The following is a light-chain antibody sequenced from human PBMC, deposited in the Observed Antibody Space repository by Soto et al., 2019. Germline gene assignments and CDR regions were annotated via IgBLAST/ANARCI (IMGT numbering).Light chain of an antibody. CDR1: SSDVGGYNY. CDR3: SSYAGSNNLL. J-gene: IGLJ1*01. V-gene: IGLV2-8*01. Sequence: QSALTQPPSPSAAPGQSVTISCTGTSSDVGGYNYVSWYQQHPGKAPKLMIYEVSKRPSGVPDSFSGSKSGNTASLTVSGLQAEDECDYYCSSYAGSNNLLFGAGTKVSV. CDR2: EVS.